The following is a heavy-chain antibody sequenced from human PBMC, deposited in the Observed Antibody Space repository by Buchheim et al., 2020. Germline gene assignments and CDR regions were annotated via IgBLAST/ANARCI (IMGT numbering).Heavy chain of an antibody. V-gene: IGHV4-39*01. J-gene: IGHJ4*02. CDR1: GGSTSSNSYY. CDR3: ARNVAAIEATGTRDY. Sequence: QLQLQESGPGLVKPSETLSLTCTVSGGSTSSNSYYWGWVRQPPGKGLEWIGTIDYSGNTYYNPSLKSRVTISVDTSKNQFSLKLTSVTAADTAVYYCARNVAAIEATGTRDYWGQGTL. CDR2: IDYSGNT. D-gene: IGHD6-13*01.